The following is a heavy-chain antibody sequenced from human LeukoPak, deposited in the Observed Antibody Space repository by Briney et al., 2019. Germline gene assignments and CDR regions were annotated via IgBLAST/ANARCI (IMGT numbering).Heavy chain of an antibody. Sequence: GSLRLSCVASGFTFNNYAMHWVRQAPGKGLEWVSTINGKGAATYYADSFKGRFLISRDDSKSTVYLRMNKLRVEDPGLYYCANGLAASGNFLLRNYYYFIDVWGKGTTVIVS. CDR1: GFTFNNYA. CDR3: ANGLAASGNFLLRNYYYFIDV. J-gene: IGHJ6*03. D-gene: IGHD3/OR15-3a*01. CDR2: INGKGAAT. V-gene: IGHV3-23*01.